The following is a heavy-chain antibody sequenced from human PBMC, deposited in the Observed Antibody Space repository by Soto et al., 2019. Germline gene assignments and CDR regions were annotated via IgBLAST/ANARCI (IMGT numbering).Heavy chain of an antibody. CDR3: TPDEVYDYVWGSYRQPDY. CDR1: GFTFSNAW. D-gene: IGHD3-16*02. V-gene: IGHV3-15*01. Sequence: EVQLVESGGGLVKPGGSLRLSCAASGFTFSNAWMSWVRQAPGKGLEWVGRIKSKTDGGTTDYAAPVKGRFTISRDDSKKTLYLQMNSLKTADKAVYYCTPDEVYDYVWGSYRQPDYWGQGTLVTVSS. J-gene: IGHJ4*02. CDR2: IKSKTDGGTT.